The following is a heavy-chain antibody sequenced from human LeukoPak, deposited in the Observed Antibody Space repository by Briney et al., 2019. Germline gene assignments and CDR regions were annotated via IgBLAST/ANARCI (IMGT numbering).Heavy chain of an antibody. CDR3: ARAGGYDQLDYYYGMDV. CDR1: GGSISSYY. Sequence: PSETLFLTCTVSGGSISSYYWSWIRQPPGKGLEWIGYIYYSGSTNYNPSLKSRVTISVDTSKNQFSLKLSSVTAADTAVYYCARAGGYDQLDYYYGMDVWGKGTTVTVSS. J-gene: IGHJ6*04. CDR2: IYYSGST. V-gene: IGHV4-59*01. D-gene: IGHD5-12*01.